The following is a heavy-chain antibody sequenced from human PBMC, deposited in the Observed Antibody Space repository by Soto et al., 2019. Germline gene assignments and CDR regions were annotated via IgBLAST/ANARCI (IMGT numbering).Heavy chain of an antibody. CDR1: GFTFSDYY. CDR2: ISSSGSTI. CDR3: ARNWGIPPPIFDY. V-gene: IGHV3-11*01. J-gene: IGHJ4*02. D-gene: IGHD7-27*01. Sequence: LRLSCAASGFTFSDYYMSWIRQAPGKGLEWVSYISSSGSTIYYADSVKGRFTISRDNAKNSLYLQMNSLRAEDTAVYYCARNWGIPPPIFDYWGQGTLVTVSS.